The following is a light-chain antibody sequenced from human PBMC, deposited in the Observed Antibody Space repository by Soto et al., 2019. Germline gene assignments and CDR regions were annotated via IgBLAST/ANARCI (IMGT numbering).Light chain of an antibody. V-gene: IGLV2-14*02. CDR2: EVN. Sequence: QSVLTQPTSVSGSPGQSITVSCTGTSSDLGSYNLVSWYQQHPGKAPKLLLYEVNNRPSGASNRFSGSKSGITAYLTISGLQAEDDDDYFCSSYSDSGTLVLFGTGTKVTVL. J-gene: IGLJ1*01. CDR3: SSYSDSGTLVL. CDR1: SSDLGSYNL.